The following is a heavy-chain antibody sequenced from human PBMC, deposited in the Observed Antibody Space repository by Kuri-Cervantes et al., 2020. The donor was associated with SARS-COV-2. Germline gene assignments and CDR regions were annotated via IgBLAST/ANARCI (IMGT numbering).Heavy chain of an antibody. CDR2: IKSKTDGGTT. CDR3: TTSPRYCYDSSGQSRSFDY. V-gene: IGHV3-15*01. J-gene: IGHJ4*02. CDR1: GFTFSSYS. Sequence: GGSLRLSCAASGFTFSSYSMNWVRQAPGKGLEWVGRIKSKTDGGTTDYAAHVKGRFTISRDDSKNTLYLQMNSLKTEDTAVYYCTTSPRYCYDSSGQSRSFDYWGQGTLVTVSS. D-gene: IGHD3-22*01.